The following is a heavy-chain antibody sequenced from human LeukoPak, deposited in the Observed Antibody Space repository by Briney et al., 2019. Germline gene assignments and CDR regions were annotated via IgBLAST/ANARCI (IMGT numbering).Heavy chain of an antibody. CDR3: ARHYDFWSGGYFDY. CDR2: IYYSGST. CDR1: GGSISSYY. J-gene: IGHJ4*02. D-gene: IGHD3-3*01. Sequence: PSETLSLTCTVSGGSISSYYWSWIRQPPGKGLEWIGYIYYSGSTNYNPSLKSRVTISVDTSKNQFSLKLSSVTAADTAVYYCARHYDFWSGGYFDYWGQGTLVTVSS. V-gene: IGHV4-59*08.